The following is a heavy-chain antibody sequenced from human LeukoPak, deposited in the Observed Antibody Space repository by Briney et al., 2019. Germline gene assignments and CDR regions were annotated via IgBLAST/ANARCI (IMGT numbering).Heavy chain of an antibody. V-gene: IGHV3-48*03. D-gene: IGHD2-2*01. CDR3: ARASYCSSTSCRWQYYYYGMDV. Sequence: GGSPRFSCAASGFTFSSYEMNWVRQAPGKGLEWVSYISSSGSTIYYADSVKGRFTISRDNAKNSLYLQMNSLRAEDTAVYYCARASYCSSTSCRWQYYYYGMDVWGQGTTVTVSS. J-gene: IGHJ6*02. CDR1: GFTFSSYE. CDR2: ISSSGSTI.